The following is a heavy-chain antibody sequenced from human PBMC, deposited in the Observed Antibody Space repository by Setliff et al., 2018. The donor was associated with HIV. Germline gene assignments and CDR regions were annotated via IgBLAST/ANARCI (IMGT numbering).Heavy chain of an antibody. Sequence: VASVKVSCKASGYTFTSHYIHWVRQAPGQGLEWMGWINVNNDGTNYAQKFQGRVSMTRDTSIRTAYMELRGLTSDDTAVYSCAKDQGYQNFWSGYYNYWGLGTLVTVSS. V-gene: IGHV1-2*02. J-gene: IGHJ4*02. CDR1: GYTFTSHY. CDR3: AKDQGYQNFWSGYYNY. CDR2: INVNNDGT. D-gene: IGHD3-3*02.